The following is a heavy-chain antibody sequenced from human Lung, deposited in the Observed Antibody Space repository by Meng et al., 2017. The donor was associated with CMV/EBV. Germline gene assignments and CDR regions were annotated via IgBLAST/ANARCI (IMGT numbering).Heavy chain of an antibody. Sequence: GGSLRLXXAASGFSISPYAMPWVRQAPGKGLEWVAVISFDASNKRYADRVKGRFAIYGDNSKDTLYLEMNSLRTEDTAVYYCARDKVVGPISRSDIGFFDQWGQGXLVTVSS. V-gene: IGHV3-30*01. CDR1: GFSISPYA. CDR2: ISFDASNK. D-gene: IGHD2-15*01. J-gene: IGHJ4*02. CDR3: ARDKVVGPISRSDIGFFDQ.